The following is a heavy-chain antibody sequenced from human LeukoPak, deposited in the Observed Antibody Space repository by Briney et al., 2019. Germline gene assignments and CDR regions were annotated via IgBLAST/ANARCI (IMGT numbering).Heavy chain of an antibody. D-gene: IGHD6-13*01. CDR1: GYTFTGSY. V-gene: IGHV1-2*02. CDR3: ARSQRPGYSSSWYLGAGFDI. Sequence: ASVKVSCKASGYTFTGSYMFWVRQAPGQGREWMGWINPNTGDAHYAQKFQGRVTKTRDTSISTAYMEVYRLTSDDTAMFYCARSQRPGYSSSWYLGAGFDIWGQGTMVTVSS. J-gene: IGHJ3*02. CDR2: INPNTGDA.